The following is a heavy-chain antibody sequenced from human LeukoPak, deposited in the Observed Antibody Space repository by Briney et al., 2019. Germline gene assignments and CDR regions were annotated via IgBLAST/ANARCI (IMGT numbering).Heavy chain of an antibody. Sequence: SETLSLTCTVSGGSVSSGSYYWSWIRQPPGKGPEWIGYIYYSGSTNYNPSLKSRVTISVDTSKNQFSLKLSSVTAADTAVYYCARDDSLNGPRLDWGQGTLVTVSS. D-gene: IGHD3-9*01. J-gene: IGHJ4*02. V-gene: IGHV4-61*01. CDR3: ARDDSLNGPRLD. CDR1: GGSVSSGSYY. CDR2: IYYSGST.